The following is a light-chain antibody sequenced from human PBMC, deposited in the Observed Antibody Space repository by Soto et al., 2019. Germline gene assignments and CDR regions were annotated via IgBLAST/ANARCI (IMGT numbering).Light chain of an antibody. CDR3: QVWDSSSDHWV. J-gene: IGLJ3*02. V-gene: IGLV3-21*02. Sequence: SYELTQPPSVSVAPGQTARITWGGSNIGGRSVHWYQQKPGQAPILVVYDDRDRPSGIPERFSGSNSGNTATLTISRVEVGDEDDYYCQVWDSSSDHWVFGGGTKVTVL. CDR2: DDR. CDR1: NIGGRS.